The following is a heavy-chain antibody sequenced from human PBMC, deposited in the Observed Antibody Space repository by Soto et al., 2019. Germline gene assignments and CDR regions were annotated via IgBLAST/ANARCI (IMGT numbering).Heavy chain of an antibody. V-gene: IGHV4-59*01. J-gene: IGHJ4*02. CDR2: IYYSGST. CDR3: ARVTIRFLEWSEDPHYYFDY. Sequence: SETLSLTCTVSGGTISSYYWSWIRQPPGKGLEWIGYIYYSGSTNYNPSLKSRVTISVDTSKNQFSLKLSSVTAADTAVYYCARVTIRFLEWSEDPHYYFDYWGQGTLVTVSS. CDR1: GGTISSYY. D-gene: IGHD3-3*01.